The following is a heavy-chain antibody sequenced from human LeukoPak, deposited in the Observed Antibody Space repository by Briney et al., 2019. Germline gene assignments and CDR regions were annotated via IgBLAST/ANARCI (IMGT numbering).Heavy chain of an antibody. CDR2: IYYSGST. V-gene: IGHV4-39*07. Sequence: SETLSLTCTVSGGSISSSSYYWGWIRQPPGKGLEWIGSIYYSGSTYYNPSLKSRVTISVDTSKNQFSLKLSSVTAADTAVYYCARGSRVTIFGVATGWFDPWGQGTLVTVSS. D-gene: IGHD3-3*01. J-gene: IGHJ5*02. CDR1: GGSISSSSYY. CDR3: ARGSRVTIFGVATGWFDP.